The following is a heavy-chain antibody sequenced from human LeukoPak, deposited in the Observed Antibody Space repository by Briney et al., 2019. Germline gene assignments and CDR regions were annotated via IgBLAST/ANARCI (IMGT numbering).Heavy chain of an antibody. V-gene: IGHV4-61*02. D-gene: IGHD3-3*01. J-gene: IGHJ4*02. CDR1: GGSISSGSYC. Sequence: SETLSLTCTVSGGSISSGSYCWSWIRQPAGKGLEWIGRIYTSGSTNYNPSLKSRVTISVDTSKNQFSLKLSSVTAADTAVYYCARDRNDFWGLFDYWGQGTLVTVSS. CDR3: ARDRNDFWGLFDY. CDR2: IYTSGST.